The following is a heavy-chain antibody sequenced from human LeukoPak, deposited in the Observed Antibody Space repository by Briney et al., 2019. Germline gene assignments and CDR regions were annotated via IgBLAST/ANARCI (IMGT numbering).Heavy chain of an antibody. D-gene: IGHD6-19*01. V-gene: IGHV4-38-2*01. CDR2: INHSGST. CDR1: GFSVSSGYY. Sequence: SETLSLTCAVSGFSVSSGYYWGWIRQPPGKGLEWIGTINHSGSTFYNPSLKSRVTTSVDTSKNQFSLRLSSVTAADTAVYYCARRMAGATTDAFDIWGQGTKVTVSS. CDR3: ARRMAGATTDAFDI. J-gene: IGHJ3*02.